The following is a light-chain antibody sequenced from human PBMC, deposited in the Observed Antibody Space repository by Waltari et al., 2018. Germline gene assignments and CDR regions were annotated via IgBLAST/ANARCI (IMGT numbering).Light chain of an antibody. Sequence: ETVMTQSPATLSVSPGERSTLSCRASRIVRSNLAWYPQKPGQPPRLLIYGASTRASGVPARFSGSGSGTEFTLTISSLQSEDSAVYYCQQYDYPGLTFGGGTKVEIK. J-gene: IGKJ4*01. V-gene: IGKV3-15*01. CDR2: GAS. CDR1: RIVRSN. CDR3: QQYDYPGLT.